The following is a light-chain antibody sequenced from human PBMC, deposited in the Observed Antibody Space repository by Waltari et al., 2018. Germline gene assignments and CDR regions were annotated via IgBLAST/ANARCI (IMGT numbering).Light chain of an antibody. J-gene: IGKJ1*01. Sequence: IQMTQSPSSLSASVGDRVTITCRASQSISHYLNWYQQKPLKAPKLLMFAASGLQSGVPSRFSGSGSGTDFTLTINNLQPEDFATYYCQQSYSSPWTFGQGTRVEIK. V-gene: IGKV1-39*01. CDR1: QSISHY. CDR3: QQSYSSPWT. CDR2: AAS.